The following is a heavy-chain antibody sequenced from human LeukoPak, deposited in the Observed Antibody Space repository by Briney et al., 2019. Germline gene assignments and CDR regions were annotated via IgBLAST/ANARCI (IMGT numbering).Heavy chain of an antibody. J-gene: IGHJ2*01. V-gene: IGHV4-30-4*01. CDR2: IYYSGST. CDR1: GGSISSGDYY. Sequence: SQTLSLTCTVSGGSISSGDYYWSWIRQPPGKGLEWIGYIYYSGSTYYNPSLKSRVTISVDTSKNQFSLKLSSVTAADTAVYYCARKRLLWFGELSYWYFDLWGRGTLVTDSS. CDR3: ARKRLLWFGELSYWYFDL. D-gene: IGHD3-10*01.